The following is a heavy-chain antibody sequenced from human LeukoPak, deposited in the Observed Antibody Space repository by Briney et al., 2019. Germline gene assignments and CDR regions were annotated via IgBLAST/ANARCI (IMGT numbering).Heavy chain of an antibody. V-gene: IGHV3-64*01. Sequence: GGSLRLSCAASGFTFSSYAMHWVRQAPGKGLEYVSAISSNGGSTYYANSVKGRFTISRDNSKNTLYLQMNSLRAEDTAVYYCAKGGGGSSREYWGQGTLVTVSS. CDR3: AKGGGGSSREY. CDR1: GFTFSSYA. CDR2: ISSNGGST. D-gene: IGHD3-16*01. J-gene: IGHJ4*02.